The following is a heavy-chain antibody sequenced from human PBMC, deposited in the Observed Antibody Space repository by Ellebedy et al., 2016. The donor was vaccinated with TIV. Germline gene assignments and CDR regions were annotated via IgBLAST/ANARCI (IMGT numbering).Heavy chain of an antibody. J-gene: IGHJ5*02. Sequence: SETLSLXCAVYGGSFSGYYWSWIRQPPGKGLEWIGEINHSGSTNYNPSLKSRVTISVDTSKNQFSLKLSSVTAADTAVYYCARWWALYGFDPWGQGTLVTVSS. CDR3: ARWWALYGFDP. V-gene: IGHV4-34*01. CDR1: GGSFSGYY. CDR2: INHSGST. D-gene: IGHD2-15*01.